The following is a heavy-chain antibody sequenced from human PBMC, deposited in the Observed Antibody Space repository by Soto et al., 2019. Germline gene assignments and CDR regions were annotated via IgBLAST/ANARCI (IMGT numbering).Heavy chain of an antibody. J-gene: IGHJ6*02. CDR1: GFTFSDYP. Sequence: GGSLRLSCAASGFTFSDYPMNWVRQAPGKGLEWVSSIRTISSAIYFADSVRGRFTISRDNARNSLYLQMNSLRAEDTAVYYCAKDRGYCTNGVCSMGMDVWGQGTTVTVSS. V-gene: IGHV3-48*01. CDR3: AKDRGYCTNGVCSMGMDV. D-gene: IGHD2-8*01. CDR2: IRTISSAI.